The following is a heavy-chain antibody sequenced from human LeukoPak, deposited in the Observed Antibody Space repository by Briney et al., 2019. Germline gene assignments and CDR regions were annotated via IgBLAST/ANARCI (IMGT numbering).Heavy chain of an antibody. J-gene: IGHJ6*02. D-gene: IGHD2-2*01. CDR3: ARDCSSTSCYYYYGMDV. Sequence: PSQTLSLTCTVSGGSISSRGYYCSWIRQHPGKGLEWIGYIYYSGSTYYNPSLKSRVTISVDTSKNQFSLKLSSVTAADTAVYYCARDCSSTSCYYYYGMDVWGQGTTVTGSS. CDR2: IYYSGST. V-gene: IGHV4-31*03. CDR1: GGSISSRGYY.